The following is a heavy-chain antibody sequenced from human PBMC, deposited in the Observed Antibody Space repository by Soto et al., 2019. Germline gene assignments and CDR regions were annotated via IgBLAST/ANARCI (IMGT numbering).Heavy chain of an antibody. V-gene: IGHV4-39*01. CDR1: GGSITSSSYS. CDR2: MYYSGST. J-gene: IGHJ4*02. Sequence: SETLSLTCSVSGGSITSSSYSWGWIRQPPGKGLEWIGFMYYSGSTYYNPSLESRVTISADTSKNQFSLKLRSVTAADTAVYFCASSPWYGELLYIDSWGQGALVTVSS. D-gene: IGHD3-10*01. CDR3: ASSPWYGELLYIDS.